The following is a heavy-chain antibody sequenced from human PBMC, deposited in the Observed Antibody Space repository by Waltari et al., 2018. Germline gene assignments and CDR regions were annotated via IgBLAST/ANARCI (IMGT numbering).Heavy chain of an antibody. D-gene: IGHD1-1*01. CDR3: ARERGYYYGMDV. CDR1: GGSFSGYY. J-gene: IGHJ6*02. Sequence: QVQLQQWGAGLLKPSATLSLTCAVYGGSFSGYYWSWIRQPPGKGLEWIGEINHSGSTNYNPSLKSRGTISVDTSKNQFSLKLSSVTAADTAVYYCARERGYYYGMDVWGQGTTVTVSS. V-gene: IGHV4-34*01. CDR2: INHSGST.